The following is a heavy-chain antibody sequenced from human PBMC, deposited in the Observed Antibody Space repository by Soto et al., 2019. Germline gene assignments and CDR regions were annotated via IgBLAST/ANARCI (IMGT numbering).Heavy chain of an antibody. J-gene: IGHJ5*02. CDR3: ASHGGLAVAGTGWFDP. D-gene: IGHD6-19*01. V-gene: IGHV1-69*12. Sequence: QVQLVQPGAEVKKPGSSVKVSCKASGGTFSSYAISWVRQAPGQGLEWMGGIIPIFGTANYAQKFQGRVTITADESTSTAYMELSSLRSEDTAVYYCASHGGLAVAGTGWFDPWGQGTLVTVSS. CDR1: GGTFSSYA. CDR2: IIPIFGTA.